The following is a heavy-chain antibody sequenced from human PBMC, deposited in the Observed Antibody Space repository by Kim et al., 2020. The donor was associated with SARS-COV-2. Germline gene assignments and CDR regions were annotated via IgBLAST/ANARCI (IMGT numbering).Heavy chain of an antibody. CDR1: GFTFSSYG. V-gene: IGHV3-33*01. J-gene: IGHJ3*02. D-gene: IGHD4-17*01. CDR3: ASHGVYGDRGAFDI. Sequence: GGSLRLSCAASGFTFSSYGMHWVRQAPGKGLEWVAVIWYDGSNKYYADSVKGRFTISRDNSKNTLYLQMNSLRAEDTAVYYCASHGVYGDRGAFDIWGQGTMVTVSS. CDR2: IWYDGSNK.